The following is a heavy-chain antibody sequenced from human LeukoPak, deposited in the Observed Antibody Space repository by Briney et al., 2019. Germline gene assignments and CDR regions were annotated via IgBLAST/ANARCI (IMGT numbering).Heavy chain of an antibody. Sequence: PVRVSCKASGGTFSSYAISWVRRAPGQGLEWMGRIIPILGIANYAQKFQGRVTITADKSTSTAYMELSSLRSEDTAVYYCAMIAAAGTGVDYWGQGTLVTVSS. CDR2: IIPILGIA. V-gene: IGHV1-69*04. D-gene: IGHD6-13*01. J-gene: IGHJ4*02. CDR1: GGTFSSYA. CDR3: AMIAAAGTGVDY.